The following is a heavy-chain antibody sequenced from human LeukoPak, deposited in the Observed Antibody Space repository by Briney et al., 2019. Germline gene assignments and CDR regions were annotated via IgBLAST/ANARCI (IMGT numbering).Heavy chain of an antibody. CDR2: IKQDGSEK. CDR1: GFTFSSYW. J-gene: IGHJ4*02. V-gene: IGHV3-7*01. CDR3: ARRFYLHDYGDYVLDY. D-gene: IGHD4-17*01. Sequence: GGSLRLSCAASGFTFSSYWMTWVRQAPGRGLEWVANIKQDGSEKYYVDSVKGRFTISRDNAKNSLYLQMNSLRAEDTAVYYCARRFYLHDYGDYVLDYWGQGTLVTVSS.